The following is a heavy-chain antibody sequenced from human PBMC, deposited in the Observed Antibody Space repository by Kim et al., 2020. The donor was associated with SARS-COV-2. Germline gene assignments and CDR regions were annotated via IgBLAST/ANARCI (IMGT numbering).Heavy chain of an antibody. CDR2: GLHQ. J-gene: IGHJ5*02. D-gene: IGHD3-10*01. V-gene: IGHV3-30*03. CDR3: ARARGVGDP. Sequence: GLHQYYADSVEGRFTISRDNSKGTLYLHMNSLTTEDAGVYYCARARGVGDPWGQGTLFTVSS.